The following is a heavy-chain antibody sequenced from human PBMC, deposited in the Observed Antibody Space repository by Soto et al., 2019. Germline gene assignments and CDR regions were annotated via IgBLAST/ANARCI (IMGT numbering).Heavy chain of an antibody. CDR2: INPSGGST. V-gene: IGHV1-46*01. Sequence: ASVKVSCKASGYTFTSYYMHWVRQAPGQGLEWMGIINPSGGSTSYAQKFHGRVTMTRDTSTSTVYMEVSSLRSEDTAVYYGAREIRDHSSGYYLSYWGQGALVTVSS. D-gene: IGHD3-22*01. CDR1: GYTFTSYY. CDR3: AREIRDHSSGYYLSY. J-gene: IGHJ4*02.